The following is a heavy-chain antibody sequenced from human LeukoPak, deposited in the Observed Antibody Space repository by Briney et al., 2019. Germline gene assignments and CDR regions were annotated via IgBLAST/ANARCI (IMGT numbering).Heavy chain of an antibody. CDR3: AKEYYDFWSSYPLLDY. Sequence: GRSLRLSCAASGFTFSSYGMHWVRQAPGKGLEWVAVISYDGSNKYYADSVKGRFTISRDNSKNTLYLQMNSLRAEDTAVYYCAKEYYDFWSSYPLLDYWGQGTLVTVSS. CDR1: GFTFSSYG. V-gene: IGHV3-30*18. D-gene: IGHD3-3*01. CDR2: ISYDGSNK. J-gene: IGHJ4*02.